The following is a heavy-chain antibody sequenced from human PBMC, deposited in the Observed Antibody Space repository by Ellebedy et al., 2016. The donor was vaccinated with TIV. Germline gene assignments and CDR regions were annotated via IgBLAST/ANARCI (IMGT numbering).Heavy chain of an antibody. D-gene: IGHD2-15*01. Sequence: GESLKISXAASGFTFSSYSMNWVRQAPGKGLEWVSSISSSSSYIYYADSVKGRFTISRDNAKNSLYLQMNSLRAEDTAVYYCARDCTPRICDYYYGMDVWGQGTTVTVSS. J-gene: IGHJ6*02. CDR3: ARDCTPRICDYYYGMDV. CDR2: ISSSSSYI. CDR1: GFTFSSYS. V-gene: IGHV3-21*01.